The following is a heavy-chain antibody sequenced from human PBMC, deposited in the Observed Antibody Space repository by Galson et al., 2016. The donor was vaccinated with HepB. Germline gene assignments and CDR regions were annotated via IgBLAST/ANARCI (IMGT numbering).Heavy chain of an antibody. D-gene: IGHD6-25*01. Sequence: SETLSLTCTVSGDSIRNVGRHWGWFRQSPGKGLEYIGSIHSSGTSYYNPSLTSRITVSADTSRNQFFLSLTSVPAADTAIYYCVRLGTAAAVANRRGSIYWSQGTRVSVSS. CDR2: IHSSGTS. CDR3: VRLGTAAAVANRRGSIY. CDR1: GDSIRNVGRH. V-gene: IGHV4-39*01. J-gene: IGHJ4*02.